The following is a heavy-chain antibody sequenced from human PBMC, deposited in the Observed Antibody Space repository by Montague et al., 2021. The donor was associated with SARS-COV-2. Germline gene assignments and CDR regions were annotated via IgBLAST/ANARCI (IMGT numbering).Heavy chain of an antibody. D-gene: IGHD3-3*01. CDR2: VYPLATN. Sequence: TLSLTCTVSGVSITSDIYFWHWFRQPAGKGLEWIGRVYPLATNKYNPCLRSRLTLAFDTSKNQISLNLTSVTAADAAVYYCASYDFWSGYTDDLWGPGIRVTVSS. J-gene: IGHJ5*02. CDR3: ASYDFWSGYTDDL. V-gene: IGHV4-61*02. CDR1: GVSITSDIYF.